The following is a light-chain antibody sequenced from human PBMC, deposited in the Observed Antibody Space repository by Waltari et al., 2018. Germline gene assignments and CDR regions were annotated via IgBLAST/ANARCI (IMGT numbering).Light chain of an antibody. J-gene: IGLJ1*01. CDR3: CSFAGRSTWV. V-gene: IGLV2-23*01. Sequence: QSALTQPASVSGSPGQSIAVSCTGTSSDVGTYNLVSRYQQRPGKAPKLIIYEANKRPSGISTRFSGSKSGNTASLTIAGLQAEDEADYYCCSFAGRSTWVFGTGTKVIVL. CDR1: SSDVGTYNL. CDR2: EAN.